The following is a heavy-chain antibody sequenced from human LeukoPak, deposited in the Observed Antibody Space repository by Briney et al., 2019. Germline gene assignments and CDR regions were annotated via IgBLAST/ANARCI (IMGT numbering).Heavy chain of an antibody. V-gene: IGHV4-4*02. D-gene: IGHD3-3*01. CDR2: IYHSGST. CDR3: ARAGGAGNYDSYMDV. CDR1: GASISSNNW. J-gene: IGHJ6*03. Sequence: PSGTLSLTCAVSGASISSNNWWWSWVRQPPGKGLEWIGEIYHSGSTNYNPSLKSRVTMSVDTSKNQFSLKLSSVTAADTAVYYCARAGGAGNYDSYMDVWGKGTTVTVSS.